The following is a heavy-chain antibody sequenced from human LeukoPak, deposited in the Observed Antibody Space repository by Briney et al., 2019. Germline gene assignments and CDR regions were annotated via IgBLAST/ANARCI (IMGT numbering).Heavy chain of an antibody. D-gene: IGHD3-22*01. Sequence: GASVKVSCKASGYTFTSYGISWVRQAPGQGLEWMGWINPNSGDTNYAQKFQGRVTMTRDTSISTAYMELSRLRSDDTAVYYCARDLGYDSSGYHYWGQGTLVTVSS. V-gene: IGHV1-2*02. CDR1: GYTFTSYG. CDR2: INPNSGDT. J-gene: IGHJ4*02. CDR3: ARDLGYDSSGYHY.